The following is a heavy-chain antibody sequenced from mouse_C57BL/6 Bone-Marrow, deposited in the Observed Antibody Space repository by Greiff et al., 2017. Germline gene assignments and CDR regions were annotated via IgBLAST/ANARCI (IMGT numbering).Heavy chain of an antibody. V-gene: IGHV1-61*01. CDR1: GYTFTSYW. CDR2: IYPSDSET. Sequence: QVQLQQPGAELVRPGSSVKLSCKASGYTFTSYWMDWVKQRPGQGLEWIGNIYPSDSETHYNQKFKDKATLTVDTDSSTAYMQLSSLTSEDSAVYYCAREFRAMDYWGQGTSGTVSS. CDR3: AREFRAMDY. J-gene: IGHJ4*01.